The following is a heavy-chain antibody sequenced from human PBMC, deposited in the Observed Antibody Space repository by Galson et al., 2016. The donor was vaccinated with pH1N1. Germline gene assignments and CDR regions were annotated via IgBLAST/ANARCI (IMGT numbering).Heavy chain of an antibody. CDR2: IRSSGGKT. CDR3: AKDPAMAVSGYFDY. Sequence: SLRLSCAASGFTFSRYAMSWVRQAPGKGLEWVSGIRSSGGKTYSADSVKGRFTISRDDSKNTLYLQMSSLRVEDTAVYFCAKDPAMAVSGYFDYWGQGILVTVSS. V-gene: IGHV3-23*01. D-gene: IGHD6-19*01. J-gene: IGHJ4*02. CDR1: GFTFSRYA.